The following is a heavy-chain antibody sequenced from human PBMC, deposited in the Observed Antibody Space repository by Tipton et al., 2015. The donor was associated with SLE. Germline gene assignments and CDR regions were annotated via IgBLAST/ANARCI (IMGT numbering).Heavy chain of an antibody. V-gene: IGHV4-59*11. Sequence: TLSLTCTVSGGSISGHYWSWIRQSPGGGLEWIGYISYRGATNYNPSLKSRVTMSLDTSRSQFSLKVTSVTAADTAVYYCARPGPYWGQGTLVTVSS. D-gene: IGHD1-14*01. CDR3: ARPGPY. CDR2: ISYRGAT. J-gene: IGHJ4*02. CDR1: GGSISGHY.